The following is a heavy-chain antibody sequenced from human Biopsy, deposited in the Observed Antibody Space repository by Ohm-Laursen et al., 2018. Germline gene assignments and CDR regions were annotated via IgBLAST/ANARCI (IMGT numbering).Heavy chain of an antibody. V-gene: IGHV1-2*02. Sequence: AASVKVSCKASGYKFTGHHVHWVRQAPGQGLEWMGWINAKTGDTNYAQKFQGRVTTTRDTSISTAYVDLSSLRSDDTAVYYCTRGGYYYDSLAYYYWFDPWGQGTLVTVSS. J-gene: IGHJ5*02. CDR1: GYKFTGHH. CDR2: INAKTGDT. D-gene: IGHD3-22*01. CDR3: TRGGYYYDSLAYYYWFDP.